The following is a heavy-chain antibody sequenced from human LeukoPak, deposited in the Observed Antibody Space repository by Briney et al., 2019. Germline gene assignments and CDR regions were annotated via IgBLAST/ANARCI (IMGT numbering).Heavy chain of an antibody. Sequence: GGSLRLSCAASGFTFSSYWMHWVRQAPGKGLVWVSRINSDGSSTSYADSVKGRFTISRDNAKNTLYLQMNSLRAEDTAVYYCARDHKSRYYYGSGSYGFDPWGQGTLVTVSS. CDR1: GFTFSSYW. J-gene: IGHJ5*02. V-gene: IGHV3-74*01. CDR3: ARDHKSRYYYGSGSYGFDP. D-gene: IGHD3-10*01. CDR2: INSDGSST.